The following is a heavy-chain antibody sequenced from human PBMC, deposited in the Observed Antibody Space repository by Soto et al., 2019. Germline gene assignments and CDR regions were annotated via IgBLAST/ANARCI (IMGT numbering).Heavy chain of an antibody. CDR2: IYYTGST. CDR1: GGSISSYY. CDR3: ARVVVTYPKGRQLNNWFDP. Sequence: SETLSLTCTVSGGSISSYYWSWIRQPPGKGLEWIGDIYYTGSTNYNPSLKSRVTISVDTSKNMFSLKLSSVTAADTAVYYCARVVVTYPKGRQLNNWFDPWGQGTLVTVSS. V-gene: IGHV4-59*01. J-gene: IGHJ5*02. D-gene: IGHD3-22*01.